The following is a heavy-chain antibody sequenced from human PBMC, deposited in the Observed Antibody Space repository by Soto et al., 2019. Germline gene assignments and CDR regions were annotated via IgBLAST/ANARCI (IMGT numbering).Heavy chain of an antibody. V-gene: IGHV3-48*01. J-gene: IGHJ4*02. Sequence: EVQLVESGGGLVKPGGSLRLSCAASGFTFSSYSMNWVRQAPGKGLEWVSYISSSSSTIYYADSVKGRFTISRDNAKNSLYLQMNSLRAEDTAVYYCARVRSGWYFDYWGQGTLVTVSS. CDR1: GFTFSSYS. D-gene: IGHD6-25*01. CDR3: ARVRSGWYFDY. CDR2: ISSSSSTI.